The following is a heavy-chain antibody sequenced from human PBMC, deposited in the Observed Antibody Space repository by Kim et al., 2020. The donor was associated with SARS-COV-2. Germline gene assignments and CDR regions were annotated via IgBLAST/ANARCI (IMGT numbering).Heavy chain of an antibody. CDR3: ATDGPAHLRFDP. V-gene: IGHV3-48*03. J-gene: IGHJ5*02. CDR1: GFTFSSYE. CDR2: ISSRGMTI. Sequence: GGSLRLSCAASGFTFSSYEMNWVRQAPGKGLEWISYISSRGMTISYADSVKGRFTISRDNAKNSLYLQMNSLRVEDMGVYYCATDGPAHLRFDPWRQGTLVTVSS.